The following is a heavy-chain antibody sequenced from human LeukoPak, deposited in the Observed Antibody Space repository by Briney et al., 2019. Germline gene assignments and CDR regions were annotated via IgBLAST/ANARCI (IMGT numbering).Heavy chain of an antibody. CDR3: ASQIVVVVAATYKDAFDI. CDR2: IYYSGST. V-gene: IGHV4-39*01. Sequence: SETLSLTCTVSGGSISSSSYYWGWIRQPPGKGLEWIGSIYYSGSTYYNPSLKSRVTISVDTSKNQFSLKLSSVTAADTAVYYCASQIVVVVAATYKDAFDIWGQGTMVSVSS. CDR1: GGSISSSSYY. D-gene: IGHD2-15*01. J-gene: IGHJ3*02.